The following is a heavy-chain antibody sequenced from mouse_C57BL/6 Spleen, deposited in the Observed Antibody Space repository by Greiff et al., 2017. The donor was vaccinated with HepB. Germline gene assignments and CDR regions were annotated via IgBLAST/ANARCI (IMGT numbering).Heavy chain of an antibody. D-gene: IGHD3-3*01. J-gene: IGHJ4*01. CDR3: ARRGPNYYAMDD. V-gene: IGHV1-54*01. CDR1: GYAFTNYL. Sequence: QVQLQQSGAELVRPGTSVKVSCKASGYAFTNYLIEWVKQRPGQGLEWIGVINPGSGGTNYNEKFKGKATLTADKSSSTAYMQLSSLTSEDSAVYCCARRGPNYYAMDDWGQGTSVTVSS. CDR2: INPGSGGT.